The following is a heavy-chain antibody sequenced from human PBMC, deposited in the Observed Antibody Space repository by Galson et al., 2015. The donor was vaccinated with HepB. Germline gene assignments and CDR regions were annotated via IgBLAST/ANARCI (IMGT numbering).Heavy chain of an antibody. D-gene: IGHD3-22*01. J-gene: IGHJ3*02. Sequence: SVKVSCKASGYTFTSYGISWVRQAPGQGLEWMGWISAYNGNTNYAQKLQGRVTMTRDTSISTAYMELSRLTSDDTAVYYCARKFYDSSGYDVFDIWGQGTMVTVSS. V-gene: IGHV1-18*04. CDR1: GYTFTSYG. CDR2: ISAYNGNT. CDR3: ARKFYDSSGYDVFDI.